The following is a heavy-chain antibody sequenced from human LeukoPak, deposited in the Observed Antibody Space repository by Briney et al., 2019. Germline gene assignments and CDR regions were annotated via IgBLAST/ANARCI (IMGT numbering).Heavy chain of an antibody. V-gene: IGHV4-39*01. D-gene: IGHD2-15*01. J-gene: IGHJ4*02. CDR1: GGSISSSSYY. CDR3: ARGPLGYCSGGSCYSTHFDY. CDR2: IYYSGST. Sequence: PSETLSLTCTVSGGSISSSSYYWGWIRQPPGKGLEWIGSIYYSGSTYYNPSLKSRVTISVDTSKNQFSLKLSSVTAADTAVYYCARGPLGYCSGGSCYSTHFDYWGQGTLVTVSS.